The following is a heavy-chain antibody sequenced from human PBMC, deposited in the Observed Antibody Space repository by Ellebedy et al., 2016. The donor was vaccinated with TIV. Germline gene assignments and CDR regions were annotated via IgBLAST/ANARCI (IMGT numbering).Heavy chain of an antibody. Sequence: AASVKVSCKVSGYRLTELTRHWLRQAPGKGLEWLGGFDPANRKTTYAPTFQGRVTMTTDPSTSTAYMELRSLRSDDTAMYYCARDDSGCFDYWGQGTLVTVSS. CDR3: ARDDSGCFDY. V-gene: IGHV1-24*01. CDR2: FDPANRKT. D-gene: IGHD1-26*01. CDR1: GYRLTELT. J-gene: IGHJ4*02.